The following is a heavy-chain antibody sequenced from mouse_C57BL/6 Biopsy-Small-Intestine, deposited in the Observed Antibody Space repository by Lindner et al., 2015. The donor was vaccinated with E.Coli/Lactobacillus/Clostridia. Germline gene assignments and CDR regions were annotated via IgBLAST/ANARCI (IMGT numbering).Heavy chain of an antibody. CDR3: ARGYSNYPYYFDY. V-gene: IGHV1-18*01. CDR2: INPNNGGT. D-gene: IGHD2-5*01. Sequence: EVQLQESGPELVKPGASVKIPCKASGYTFTDYNMDWVKQSHGKSLEWIGDINPNNGGTIYNQKFKGKATLTVDKSSSTAYMELRSLTSEDTAVYYCARGYSNYPYYFDYWGQGTTLTVSS. J-gene: IGHJ2*01. CDR1: GYTFTDYN.